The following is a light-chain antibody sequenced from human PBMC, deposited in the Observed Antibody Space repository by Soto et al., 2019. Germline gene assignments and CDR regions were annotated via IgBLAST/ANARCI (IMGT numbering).Light chain of an antibody. CDR1: SSDVGGYNF. CDR3: CSYSGSSALVV. Sequence: QSVLTQPASVSGSPGQSIAISCTGTSSDVGGYNFVSWYQQHPGKAPKLMIYDVNIRPSGVSNRFSGSKSGNTASLTISGLQDEDEADYYCCSYSGSSALVVFGGGTKLTVL. J-gene: IGLJ2*01. V-gene: IGLV2-14*03. CDR2: DVN.